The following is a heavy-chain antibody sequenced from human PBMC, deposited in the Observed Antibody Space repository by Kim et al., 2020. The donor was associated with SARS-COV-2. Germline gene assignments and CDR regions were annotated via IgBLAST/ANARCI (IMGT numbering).Heavy chain of an antibody. Sequence: ASVKVSCKASGYTFTSYAMHWVRQAPGQRLEWMGWINGGNGKTRYSQKFQDRVTITRDTFASTAYMELSSLRSEDTAVYYCASFPTVIYWGQGTLVTVSS. D-gene: IGHD4-17*01. CDR1: GYTFTSYA. J-gene: IGHJ4*02. CDR2: INGGNGKT. CDR3: ASFPTVIY. V-gene: IGHV1-3*01.